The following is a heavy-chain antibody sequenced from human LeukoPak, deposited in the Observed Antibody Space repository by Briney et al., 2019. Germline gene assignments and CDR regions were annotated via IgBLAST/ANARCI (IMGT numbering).Heavy chain of an antibody. V-gene: IGHV1-18*01. CDR1: GYTFTSYG. J-gene: IGHJ5*02. D-gene: IGHD2-15*01. CDR2: ITAYNGNT. CDR3: ARLSPPIASFCSGGTCYSGGFDP. Sequence: ASVKVSCKASGYTFTSYGITWVRQAPGQGLEWMGWITAYNGNTYYAQNFQGRVTMTADTSTSTAYMEVRSLRSDDTAVYYCARLSPPIASFCSGGTCYSGGFDPWGQGTLVTVSS.